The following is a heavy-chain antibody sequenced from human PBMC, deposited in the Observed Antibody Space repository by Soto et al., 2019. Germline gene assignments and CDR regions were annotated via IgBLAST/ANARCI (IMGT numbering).Heavy chain of an antibody. CDR3: ARDLRRGYTYGVAFDI. J-gene: IGHJ3*02. D-gene: IGHD5-18*01. CDR1: GYTFSSYG. Sequence: QAQLVQSGAEVKKPGASVNVSCKASGYTFSSYGITWVRLAPGEGLEWMGWISVYNGNINYARKFQGRVTVTTDTSTSTAYMELRSLRSDDTAVYYCARDLRRGYTYGVAFDIWGQGTMVTVSS. CDR2: ISVYNGNI. V-gene: IGHV1-18*01.